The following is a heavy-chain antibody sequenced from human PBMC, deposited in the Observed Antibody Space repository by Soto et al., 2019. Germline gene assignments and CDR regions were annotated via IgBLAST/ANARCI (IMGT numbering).Heavy chain of an antibody. J-gene: IGHJ3*01. CDR1: GYTFINFD. V-gene: IGHV1-8*02. Sequence: QVQLVQSGAEVKEPGASVRVSCKASGYTFINFDISWVRQAAGQGLEWLGWMNPGSGKTGYASKFQGRVAMTRDASTGTSHLELSSLTSDDTAVYYCVRDRRIYYSDPHDEFVASDYEVWGQGTMVSVSS. D-gene: IGHD3-22*01. CDR2: MNPGSGKT. CDR3: VRDRRIYYSDPHDEFVASDYEV.